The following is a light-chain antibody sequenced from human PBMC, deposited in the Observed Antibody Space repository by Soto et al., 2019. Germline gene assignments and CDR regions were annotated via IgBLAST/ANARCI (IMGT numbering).Light chain of an antibody. CDR1: STDVGGYNY. Sequence: QSALTQPASVSGSPGQSIAISCTGTSTDVGGYNYVSWYQQHPGKAPKLMIYEVSNRPSGVSNRFSGAKSGNTASLTISGLQAEDEADYYCSSYTSDSTLVFGGGTKFTVL. CDR2: EVS. J-gene: IGLJ3*02. V-gene: IGLV2-14*01. CDR3: SSYTSDSTLV.